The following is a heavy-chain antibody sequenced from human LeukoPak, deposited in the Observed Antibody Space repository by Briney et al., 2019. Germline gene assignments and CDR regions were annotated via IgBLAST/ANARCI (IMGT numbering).Heavy chain of an antibody. D-gene: IGHD3-22*01. Sequence: ASVKVSCKASGYAFTSYSMHWVRQATGQGLEWMGWMNPNSGNTGYAQKFQGRVTMTRNTSISTAYMELSSLRSEDTAVYYCARGSPYYDSSGYTSSGLGYWGQGTLVTVSS. J-gene: IGHJ4*02. CDR1: GYAFTSYS. CDR2: MNPNSGNT. CDR3: ARGSPYYDSSGYTSSGLGY. V-gene: IGHV1-8*02.